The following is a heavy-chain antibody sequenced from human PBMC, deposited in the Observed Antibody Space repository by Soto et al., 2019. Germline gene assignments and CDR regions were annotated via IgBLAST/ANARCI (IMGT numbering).Heavy chain of an antibody. Sequence: QVQLVESGGGVVQPGRSLRLSCEGSGFIFGDYGVHWVRQAPGRGLEWVTAISSSGDNEFYADSVKGRFTISRDNSRNTMYVQIHSLTSEDTAVYYCARTNYGGGGFLDAFDLWGQGTMVTVSS. CDR3: ARTNYGGGGFLDAFDL. V-gene: IGHV3-30*03. D-gene: IGHD2-21*01. CDR2: ISSSGDNE. J-gene: IGHJ3*01. CDR1: GFIFGDYG.